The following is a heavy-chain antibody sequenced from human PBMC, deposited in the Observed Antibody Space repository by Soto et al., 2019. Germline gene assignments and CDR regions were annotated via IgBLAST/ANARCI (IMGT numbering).Heavy chain of an antibody. CDR2: ISYDGSNK. D-gene: IGHD3-10*01. CDR3: AKDNDGSSYYGMDV. CDR1: GFTFSSYG. Sequence: GGSLRLSCAASGFTFSSYGMHWVRQAPGKGLEWVAVISYDGSNKYYADSVKGRFTISRDNSKNTLYLQMNSLRAEDTAVCYCAKDNDGSSYYGMDVWGQGTTVTVSS. J-gene: IGHJ6*02. V-gene: IGHV3-30*18.